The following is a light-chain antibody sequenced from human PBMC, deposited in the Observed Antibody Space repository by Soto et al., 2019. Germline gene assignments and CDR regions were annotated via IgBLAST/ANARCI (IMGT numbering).Light chain of an antibody. Sequence: DVVMTQTPLSLSVAPGQPASISFKSSQSLLHITGETFLFWYLQKPGQSPQLLIYEVSTRVSGVPDRFSGSGSGTEFTLTISSLQPDDFATYYCQQYNSYSWTFGPGTKVDIK. CDR2: EVS. CDR1: QSLLHITGETF. CDR3: QQYNSYSWT. J-gene: IGKJ1*01. V-gene: IGKV2-29*03.